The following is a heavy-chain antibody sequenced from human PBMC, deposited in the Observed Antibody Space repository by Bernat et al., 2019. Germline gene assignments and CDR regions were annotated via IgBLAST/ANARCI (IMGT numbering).Heavy chain of an antibody. CDR2: ISYDGSNK. D-gene: IGHD3-10*01. CDR3: ARAADRLLWFGELTN. Sequence: QVQLVESGGGVVQPGRSLRLSCAASGFTFSSYAMHWVRQAPGKGLEGVAVISYDGSNKYYADSVKGRFTISRDNSKNTLYLQMNSLRAEDMAVYYCARAADRLLWFGELTNWGQGTLVTVSS. J-gene: IGHJ4*02. V-gene: IGHV3-30-3*01. CDR1: GFTFSSYA.